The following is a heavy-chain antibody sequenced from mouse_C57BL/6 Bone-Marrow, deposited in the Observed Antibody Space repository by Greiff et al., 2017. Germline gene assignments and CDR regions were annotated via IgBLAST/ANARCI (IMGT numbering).Heavy chain of an antibody. CDR1: GFTFSSYA. J-gene: IGHJ1*03. Sequence: EVKVVESGGGLVKPGGSLKLSCAASGFTFSSYAMSWVRQTPEKRLEWVATISDGGSYTYYPDNVKGRFTISRDNAKNNLYLQMSHLKSEDTAMYYCARDPYYDQSHYWYFDVWGTGTTVTVSS. D-gene: IGHD2-4*01. CDR2: ISDGGSYT. CDR3: ARDPYYDQSHYWYFDV. V-gene: IGHV5-4*01.